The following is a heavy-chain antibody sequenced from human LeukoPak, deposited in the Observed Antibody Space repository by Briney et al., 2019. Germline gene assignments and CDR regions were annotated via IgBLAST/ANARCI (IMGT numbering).Heavy chain of an antibody. V-gene: IGHV1-46*01. CDR3: ARDPYQSSGFIDY. CDR1: GYTFTSYG. J-gene: IGHJ4*02. D-gene: IGHD3-22*01. CDR2: INPSGSST. Sequence: ASVKVSCKASGYTFTSYGISWVRQAPGQGLEWMGIINPSGSSTSYAQKFQGRVTMTRDTSTSTVYMELSSLRSEDTAVYYCARDPYQSSGFIDYWGQGTLVTVSS.